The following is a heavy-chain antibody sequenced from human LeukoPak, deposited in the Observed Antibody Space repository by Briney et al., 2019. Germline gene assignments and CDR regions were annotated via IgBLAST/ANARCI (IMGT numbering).Heavy chain of an antibody. D-gene: IGHD1-26*01. J-gene: IGHJ4*02. CDR1: GFSFSSSW. CDR2: INDDETST. CDR3: ATTGSGSYYDY. V-gene: IGHV3-74*01. Sequence: GGSLRLSCAASGFSFSSSWMHWVRQVPGKGLVWVSRINDDETSTSYADSVKGRFTISRDNAKNTLYLQMNSLRAEDTAVYYCATTGSGSYYDYWGQGTLVTVSS.